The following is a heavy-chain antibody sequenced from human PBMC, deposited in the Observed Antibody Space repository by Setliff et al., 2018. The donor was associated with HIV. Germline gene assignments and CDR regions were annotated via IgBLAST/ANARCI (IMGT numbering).Heavy chain of an antibody. CDR3: ARGDGTKYYYYYYMDV. J-gene: IGHJ6*03. D-gene: IGHD1-7*01. V-gene: IGHV4-39*07. CDR2: IYYNGDT. Sequence: SETLSLTCSVSGDSISNSAYFWGWIRQPSGKGLEYIGSIYYNGDTYYNPSLKSRVTISVDTSKNQFSLKLSSVTAADTAVYYCARGDGTKYYYYYYMDVWGKGTTVTVSS. CDR1: GDSISNSAYF.